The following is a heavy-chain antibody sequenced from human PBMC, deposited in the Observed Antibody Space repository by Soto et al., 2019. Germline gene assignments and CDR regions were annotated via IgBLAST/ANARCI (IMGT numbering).Heavy chain of an antibody. CDR1: GGTFSSYA. Sequence: QVQLVQSGAEVKKPGSSVKVSCKASGGTFSSYAINWVRQAPGQGLEWMGGIIPIFGTADYAQKFQGRVTITADQSTSTAYMELNSLRAEDTAVYYCARRGSGSYYDYWGQGTLVTVSS. CDR2: IIPIFGTA. D-gene: IGHD1-26*01. CDR3: ARRGSGSYYDY. J-gene: IGHJ4*02. V-gene: IGHV1-69*12.